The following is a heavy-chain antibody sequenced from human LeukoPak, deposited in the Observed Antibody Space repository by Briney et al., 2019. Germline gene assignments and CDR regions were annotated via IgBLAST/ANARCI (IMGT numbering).Heavy chain of an antibody. J-gene: IGHJ4*02. CDR1: GGSFSGYY. CDR2: INHSGST. D-gene: IGHD5-24*01. CDR3: ARPKGDGYNIDY. V-gene: IGHV4-34*01. Sequence: PSETLSLTCAVYGGSFSGYYWSWIRQPPGKGLEWIGEINHSGSTNYNPSLKSRVTISVDTSKNQFSLKLSSVTAADTAVYYCARPKGDGYNIDYWGQGTLVTVSS.